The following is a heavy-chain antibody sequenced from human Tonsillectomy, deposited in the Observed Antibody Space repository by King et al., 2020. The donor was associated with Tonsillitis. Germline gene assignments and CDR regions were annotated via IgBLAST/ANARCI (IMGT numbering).Heavy chain of an antibody. CDR3: ARDQRSYWLNYYYYGMDV. V-gene: IGHV3-30-3*01. CDR1: GFTFSSYA. Sequence: QVQLVESGGGVVQPGRSLRLSCAASGFTFSSYAMHWVRQAPGKGLEWVAGISYDGSNKYYADSVKGRFTISRDNSKNTLYLQMNSLRAEDTAVYYCARDQRSYWLNYYYYGMDVWGQGTTVTVSS. CDR2: ISYDGSNK. D-gene: IGHD1-26*01. J-gene: IGHJ6*02.